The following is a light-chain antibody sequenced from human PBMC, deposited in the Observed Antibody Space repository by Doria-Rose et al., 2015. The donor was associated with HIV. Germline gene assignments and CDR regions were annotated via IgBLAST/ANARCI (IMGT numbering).Light chain of an antibody. CDR2: YVS. J-gene: IGLJ1*01. CDR3: NSYTTSSTHNYV. Sequence: WDHQHPGQAPKLMLYYVSNRPSLVSNRFSGSKSGDTASLIISGLQAEDEADYYCNSYTTSSTHNYVFGTGTKVTVL. V-gene: IGLV2-14*03.